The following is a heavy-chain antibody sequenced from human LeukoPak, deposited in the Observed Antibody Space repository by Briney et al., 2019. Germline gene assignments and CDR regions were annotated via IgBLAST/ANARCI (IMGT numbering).Heavy chain of an antibody. V-gene: IGHV4-38-2*02. CDR2: IYHSGST. Sequence: PSETLSLTCTVSGYSISSGYYWGWIRQPPGKGLEWIGEIYHSGSTNYNPSLKSRVTISVDKSKNQFSLKLSSVTAVDTAVYYCASVCSGGSCYSTIDYWGQGTLVTVSS. CDR1: GYSISSGYY. CDR3: ASVCSGGSCYSTIDY. D-gene: IGHD2-15*01. J-gene: IGHJ4*02.